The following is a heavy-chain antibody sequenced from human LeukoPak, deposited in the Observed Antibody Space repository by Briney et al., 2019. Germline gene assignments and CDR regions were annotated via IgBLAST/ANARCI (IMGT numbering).Heavy chain of an antibody. V-gene: IGHV4-59*08. CDR1: GGSISSYY. CDR3: ARSGSYQEINFDY. CDR2: IYYSGST. D-gene: IGHD1-26*01. Sequence: SETLSLTCTVSGGSISSYYWSWIRQPPGKGLEWIGYIYYSGSTNYNPSLKSRVTISVDTSKNQFSLKLSSVTAADTAVYYCARSGSYQEINFDYWGQGTLVTVSS. J-gene: IGHJ4*02.